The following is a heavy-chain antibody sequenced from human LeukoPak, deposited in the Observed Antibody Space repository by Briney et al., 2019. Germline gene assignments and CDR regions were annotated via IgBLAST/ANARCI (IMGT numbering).Heavy chain of an antibody. Sequence: SQTLSLTCTVSGGSISSGGYYWSWIRQPPGKGLEWIGYVYHSGSTYYNPSLKSRVTISVDRSKNQFSLKLSSVTAADTAVYYCARGGGVSSIFGVVAKIPYYFDYWGQGTLVTVSS. V-gene: IGHV4-30-2*01. D-gene: IGHD3-3*01. CDR3: ARGGGVSSIFGVVAKIPYYFDY. J-gene: IGHJ4*02. CDR2: VYHSGST. CDR1: GGSISSGGYY.